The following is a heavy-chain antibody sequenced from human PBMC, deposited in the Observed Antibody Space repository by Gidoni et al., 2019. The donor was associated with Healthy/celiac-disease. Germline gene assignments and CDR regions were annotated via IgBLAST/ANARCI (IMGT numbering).Heavy chain of an antibody. CDR3: ATITNCSGGSCYSGGAFDI. CDR2: IIPIFGTA. Sequence: QVQLVQSGAEVKKPGSAGKVSCKASGGTFSSNAISWVRQAPGQGLEWMGGIIPIFGTANYARKFQGRVTITADESTSTAYMELSSLRSEDTAVYYCATITNCSGGSCYSGGAFDIWGQGTMVTVSS. CDR1: GGTFSSNA. J-gene: IGHJ3*02. D-gene: IGHD2-15*01. V-gene: IGHV1-69*12.